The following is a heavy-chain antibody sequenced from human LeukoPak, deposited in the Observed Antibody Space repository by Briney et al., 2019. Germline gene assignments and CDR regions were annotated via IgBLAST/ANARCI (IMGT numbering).Heavy chain of an antibody. CDR1: GGSISSYY. V-gene: IGHV4-59*12. Sequence: PSETLSLTCTVSGGSISSYYWSWIRQPPGKGLEWIGYIYYSGSTNYNPSLKSRVTISVDTAKNQFSLKLSSVTAADTAVYYCARTRRGKYSSSSGDYYYYYMDVWGKGTTVTVSS. CDR3: ARTRRGKYSSSSGDYYYYYMDV. J-gene: IGHJ6*03. CDR2: IYYSGST. D-gene: IGHD6-6*01.